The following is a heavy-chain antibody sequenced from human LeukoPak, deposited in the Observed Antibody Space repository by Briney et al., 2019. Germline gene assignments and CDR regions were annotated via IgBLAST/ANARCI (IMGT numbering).Heavy chain of an antibody. CDR2: IYSGGST. CDR3: ARDSLATIAAFDV. D-gene: IGHD5-24*01. Sequence: GGSLRLSCAASGFTVSSNYRSWVRQAPGKGLEWVSLIYSGGSTYYADSVKGRFTISRDNSKNTVYLQMNSLRAEDTAVYYCARDSLATIAAFDVWGQGRMVIVSS. V-gene: IGHV3-53*01. CDR1: GFTVSSNY. J-gene: IGHJ3*01.